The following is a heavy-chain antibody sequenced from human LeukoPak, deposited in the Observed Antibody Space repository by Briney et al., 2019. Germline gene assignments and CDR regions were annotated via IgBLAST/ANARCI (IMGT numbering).Heavy chain of an antibody. CDR3: AKDPRTGAVSGIYFFDY. CDR1: GFTFSRHP. D-gene: IGHD6-19*01. Sequence: GGSLRLSCAASGFTFSRHPMHWVRPAPGKGLEWVAVIVYDGSEKYYKESVKGRFTISRDNSKNTLYLQMDSLRPEDTAVYYCAKDPRTGAVSGIYFFDYWGQGTLLTVSS. J-gene: IGHJ4*02. CDR2: IVYDGSEK. V-gene: IGHV3-30*04.